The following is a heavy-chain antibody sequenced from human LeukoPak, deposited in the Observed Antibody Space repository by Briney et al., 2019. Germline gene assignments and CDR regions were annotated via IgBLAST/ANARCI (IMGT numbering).Heavy chain of an antibody. J-gene: IGHJ6*02. CDR2: IYTSGST. Sequence: SETLSLTCTVSGGSISSYYWSWIRQPAGKGLEWIGRIYTSGSTNYNPSLKSRVTMSVDTSKNQFSLKLSSVTAADTAVYYCARDWYYYDSSGYYRGYYYYGMDVWGQGTTVTVSS. V-gene: IGHV4-4*07. D-gene: IGHD3-22*01. CDR3: ARDWYYYDSSGYYRGYYYYGMDV. CDR1: GGSISSYY.